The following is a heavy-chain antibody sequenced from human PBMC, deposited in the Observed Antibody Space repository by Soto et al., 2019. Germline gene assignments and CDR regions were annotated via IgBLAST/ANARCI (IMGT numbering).Heavy chain of an antibody. Sequence: ASVKVSCKASGYTCTSYGISWVRQAPGQGLEWMGWISAYNGNTNYAQKLQGRVTMTTDTSTSTAYMELRSLRSDDTAVYYCARGYCSGGSCYPGGDDAFDIWGQGTMVTVSS. V-gene: IGHV1-18*01. CDR1: GYTCTSYG. D-gene: IGHD2-15*01. J-gene: IGHJ3*02. CDR2: ISAYNGNT. CDR3: ARGYCSGGSCYPGGDDAFDI.